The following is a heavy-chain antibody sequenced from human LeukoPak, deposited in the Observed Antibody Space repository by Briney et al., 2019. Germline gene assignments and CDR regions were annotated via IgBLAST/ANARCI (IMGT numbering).Heavy chain of an antibody. CDR3: AREWESGAVAGTSRAFDI. J-gene: IGHJ3*02. CDR2: IYHSGST. D-gene: IGHD6-19*01. Sequence: SETLSLTCAVSGGSISSSNWWSWVRQPPGKGLEWIGEIYHSGSTNYNPSLKSRVTISVDKSKNQFSLKLSSVTAADTAVYYCAREWESGAVAGTSRAFDIWGQGTMVTVSS. V-gene: IGHV4-4*02. CDR1: GGSISSSNW.